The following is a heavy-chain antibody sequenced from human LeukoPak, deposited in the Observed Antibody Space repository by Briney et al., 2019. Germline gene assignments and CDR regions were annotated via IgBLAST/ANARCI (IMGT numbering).Heavy chain of an antibody. CDR3: ARVVWSGYYYYYYYGMDV. CDR1: GGTFSSYA. D-gene: IGHD3-3*01. Sequence: GASVKVSCKASGGTFSSYAISWVRQAPGQGLEWMGGIISIFGTANYAQKFQGRVAITADESTSTAYMELSSLRSEDTAVYYCARVVWSGYYYYYYYGMDVWGQGTTVTVSS. CDR2: IISIFGTA. V-gene: IGHV1-69*13. J-gene: IGHJ6*02.